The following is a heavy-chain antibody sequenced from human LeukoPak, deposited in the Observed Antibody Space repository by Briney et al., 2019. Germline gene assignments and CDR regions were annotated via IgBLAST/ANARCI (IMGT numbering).Heavy chain of an antibody. J-gene: IGHJ4*02. CDR1: GYTFTGYY. D-gene: IGHD3-10*01. Sequence: ASVKVSCKASGYTFTGYYMHWVRQAPGQGLEWMGWINPNSGGTNYAQTFQGRVTMTRDTSISTAYMELSRLRSDDTAVYYCARDPELLWFGESYGTQDYWGQGTLVTVSS. V-gene: IGHV1-2*02. CDR3: ARDPELLWFGESYGTQDY. CDR2: INPNSGGT.